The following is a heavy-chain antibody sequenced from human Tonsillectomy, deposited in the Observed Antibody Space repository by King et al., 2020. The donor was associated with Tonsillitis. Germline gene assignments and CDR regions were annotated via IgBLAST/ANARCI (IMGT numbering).Heavy chain of an antibody. Sequence: VQLVESGAEVKKPGSSVRVSCKASGGIFSAYAISWVRQAPGQGLEWMGRIIPMLGITKYAQKFQGRVTITADKSPSTAYMGLGSLRSEDTAVYYCARHAGYCSGGSCYGYYYYYMDVWGKGTTVTVSS. D-gene: IGHD2-15*01. CDR1: GGIFSAYA. CDR2: IIPMLGIT. CDR3: ARHAGYCSGGSCYGYYYYYMDV. V-gene: IGHV1-69*09. J-gene: IGHJ6*03.